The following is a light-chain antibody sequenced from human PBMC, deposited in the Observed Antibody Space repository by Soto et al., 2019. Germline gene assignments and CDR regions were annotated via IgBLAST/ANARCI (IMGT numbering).Light chain of an antibody. CDR3: QQYNYWPPVT. CDR1: QTISYN. CDR2: GAS. V-gene: IGKV3-15*01. J-gene: IGKJ4*01. Sequence: EIVMTQSPVTLSLSPGERATLSCRASQTISYNLAWYQQKPGQAPRLLIYGASTRATGIQARFSGTGSGTEYTITISSLQSEDFGVYFCQQYNYWPPVTFGGGTRVDIK.